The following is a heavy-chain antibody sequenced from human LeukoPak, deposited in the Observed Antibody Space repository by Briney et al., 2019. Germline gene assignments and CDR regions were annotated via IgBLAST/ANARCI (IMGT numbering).Heavy chain of an antibody. CDR2: IYYSGST. Sequence: PSETLSLTCTVSGGSISSSSYYWGWIRQPPGKGLEWIGSIYYSGSTYYNPSLKSRVTISVDTSKNQFSLKLSSVTAADTAVYYCARNRPGTRYFDAFDIWGQGTMVTVSS. D-gene: IGHD3-9*01. CDR3: ARNRPGTRYFDAFDI. CDR1: GGSISSSSYY. V-gene: IGHV4-39*07. J-gene: IGHJ3*02.